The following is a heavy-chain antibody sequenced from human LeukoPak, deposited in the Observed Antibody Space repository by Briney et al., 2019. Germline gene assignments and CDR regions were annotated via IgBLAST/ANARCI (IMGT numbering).Heavy chain of an antibody. CDR1: GFTFSTYS. CDR3: AREMRSGYYGGCYFDY. V-gene: IGHV3-21*01. J-gene: IGHJ4*02. D-gene: IGHD3-3*01. Sequence: GGSLRLSCAASGFTFSTYSMNWVRQAPGKGLEWVSSFSSRSGSIYYADSVKGRFTISRDNSKNTLYLQMNSLRAEDTAVYYCAREMRSGYYGGCYFDYWGQGTLVTVSS. CDR2: FSSRSGSI.